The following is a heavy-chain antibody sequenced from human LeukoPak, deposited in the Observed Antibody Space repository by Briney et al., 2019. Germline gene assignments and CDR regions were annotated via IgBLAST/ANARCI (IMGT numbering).Heavy chain of an antibody. CDR1: GFTFSSYA. J-gene: IGHJ4*02. V-gene: IGHV3-23*01. CDR2: ISGSGGST. Sequence: PGGSLRLSCAASGFTFSSYAMSWVRQAPGKGLEWVSAISGSGGSTYYADSVKGWFTISRDNSKNTLYLQMNSLRAEDTAVYYCAKDHPYYYDSSYYFDYWGQGTLVTVSS. D-gene: IGHD3-22*01. CDR3: AKDHPYYYDSSYYFDY.